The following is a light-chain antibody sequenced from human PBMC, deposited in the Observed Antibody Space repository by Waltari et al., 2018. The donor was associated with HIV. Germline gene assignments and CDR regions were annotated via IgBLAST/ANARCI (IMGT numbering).Light chain of an antibody. CDR3: QHYNSRPPLT. J-gene: IGKJ5*01. Sequence: DIVMTQSPATLSVSPGERATLSCRASQNINNKLALYQQKPGQAPRLLIFSASARSSGVPGRFSASGSGTEFTLTISSLQPEDSAVYYCQHYNSRPPLTFGQGTRVEIK. CDR2: SAS. CDR1: QNINNK. V-gene: IGKV3-15*01.